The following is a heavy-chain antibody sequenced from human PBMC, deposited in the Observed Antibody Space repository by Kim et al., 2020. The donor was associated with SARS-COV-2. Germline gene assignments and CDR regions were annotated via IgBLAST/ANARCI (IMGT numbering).Heavy chain of an antibody. CDR3: VRGKNYYDSTGSYPYIFDF. V-gene: IGHV3-30-3*01. D-gene: IGHD6-19*01. CDR1: GFTFSGNS. CDR2: ISGNGINH. Sequence: GGSLRLSCAASGFTFSGNSMHWVRQVPGKGLQWVTIISGNGINHYYRHSVRGRFTVSRDNRNNMLYLHMSSLRDEDTALYYCVRGKNYYDSTGSYPYIFDFWGQGTRVTVSS. J-gene: IGHJ4*02.